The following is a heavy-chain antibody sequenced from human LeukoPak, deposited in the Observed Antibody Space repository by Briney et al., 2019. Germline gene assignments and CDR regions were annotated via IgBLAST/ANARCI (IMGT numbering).Heavy chain of an antibody. J-gene: IGHJ4*02. Sequence: GGSLRLSCAASGFAFSSYAMNWVRQAPGKGLDWVSFITSSSNAVYYADSMKGRFTVSRDNAENSLYLQMNSLRAEDTAVYYCARDRMGGSFDYWGQGTLVTVSS. CDR2: ITSSSNAV. V-gene: IGHV3-48*01. CDR1: GFAFSSYA. CDR3: ARDRMGGSFDY. D-gene: IGHD2-15*01.